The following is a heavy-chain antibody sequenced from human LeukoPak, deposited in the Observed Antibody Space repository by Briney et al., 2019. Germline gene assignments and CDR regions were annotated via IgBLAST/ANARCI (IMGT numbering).Heavy chain of an antibody. CDR1: GFTFSDYY. CDR3: ARDSSGWYYFDY. J-gene: IGHJ4*02. CDR2: ISSSSSYT. Sequence: GASLRLSCAASGFTFSDYYMSWIRQAPGKGLEWVSYISSSSSYTNYADSVKGRFTISRDNAKNSLYLQMNSLRAEDTAVYYCARDSSGWYYFDYWGQGTLVTVSS. D-gene: IGHD6-19*01. V-gene: IGHV3-11*06.